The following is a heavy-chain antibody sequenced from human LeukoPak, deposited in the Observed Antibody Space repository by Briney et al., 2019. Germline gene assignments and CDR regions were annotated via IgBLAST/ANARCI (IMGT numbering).Heavy chain of an antibody. CDR1: GYTFTGFW. D-gene: IGHD3-9*01. Sequence: GESLKISCKGSGYTFTGFWITWVRQMPGKGLEWMGRIDPSDSYTNYSPSFQGHITISADKSISTAYLQWSSLKASDTAMYFCARRSATSYYSPWGQGTLVTVSS. J-gene: IGHJ5*02. CDR2: IDPSDSYT. CDR3: ARRSATSYYSP. V-gene: IGHV5-10-1*01.